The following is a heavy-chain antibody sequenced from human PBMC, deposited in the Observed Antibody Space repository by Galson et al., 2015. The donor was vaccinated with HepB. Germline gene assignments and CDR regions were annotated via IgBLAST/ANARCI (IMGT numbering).Heavy chain of an antibody. Sequence: SVKVSCKASGGTFSSYAISWVRQAPGQGLEWMGGIIPIFGTANYAQKFQGRVTITAGESTSTAYMELSSLRSEDTAVYYCARSLEPGVYYDFWSGTASFDYWGQGTLVTVSS. V-gene: IGHV1-69*13. CDR2: IIPIFGTA. CDR3: ARSLEPGVYYDFWSGTASFDY. J-gene: IGHJ4*02. D-gene: IGHD3-3*01. CDR1: GGTFSSYA.